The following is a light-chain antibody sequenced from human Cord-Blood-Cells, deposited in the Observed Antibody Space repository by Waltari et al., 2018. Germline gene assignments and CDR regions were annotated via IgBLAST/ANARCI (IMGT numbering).Light chain of an antibody. CDR3: QQRSNWPPFT. V-gene: IGKV3-11*01. J-gene: IGKJ4*01. CDR2: DAS. Sequence: IVLTQSPATLSLSPGERATLSCRASQSVSSYLAWYQQKPGQAPSLLIYDASNRATGIPARFSGSGSGTDFTLTISSLEPEDFAVYYCQQRSNWPPFTFGGGTKVEIK. CDR1: QSVSSY.